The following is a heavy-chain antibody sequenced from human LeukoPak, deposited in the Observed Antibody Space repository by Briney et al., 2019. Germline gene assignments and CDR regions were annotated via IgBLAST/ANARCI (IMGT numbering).Heavy chain of an antibody. Sequence: PGGSLRLSCAASGFTFSSYEMNWVRQAPGKGLEWVSYISSSGSTICYADSVRGRFTISRDNAKNSLYLQMNSLRAEDTAVYYCAKARNWGVWGSYRPYFDYWGQGTLVTVSS. CDR2: ISSSGSTI. J-gene: IGHJ4*02. CDR3: AKARNWGVWGSYRPYFDY. D-gene: IGHD3-16*02. V-gene: IGHV3-48*03. CDR1: GFTFSSYE.